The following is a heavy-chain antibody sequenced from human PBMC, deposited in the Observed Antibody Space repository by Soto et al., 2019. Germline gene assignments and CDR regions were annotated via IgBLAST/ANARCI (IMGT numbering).Heavy chain of an antibody. J-gene: IGHJ4*02. V-gene: IGHV5-51*01. D-gene: IGHD6-13*01. CDR2: IFPDDSDI. Sequence: PGESLKISCKASGYSFTRYWIGWVRQKPGQGLEWMGVIFPDDSDIRYNPSFRGQVTISADKSINTVYLQWIGLKASDTALYYCVRRISWYHFDSWGQGTPVTVSS. CDR1: GYSFTRYW. CDR3: VRRISWYHFDS.